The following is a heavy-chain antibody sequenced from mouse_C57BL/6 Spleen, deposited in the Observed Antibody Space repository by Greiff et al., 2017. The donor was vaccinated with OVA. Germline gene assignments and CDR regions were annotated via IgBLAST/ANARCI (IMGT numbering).Heavy chain of an antibody. CDR1: GFTFTDYY. D-gene: IGHD2-4*01. V-gene: IGHV7-3*01. Sequence: EVKVVVSGGGLVQPGGSLSLSCAASGFTFTDYYMSWVRQPPGKALEWLGFIRNKANGYTTEYSASVKGRFTISRDNSQSILYLQMNALRAEDSATYYCARYLFYDYDDYFDYWGQGTTLTVSS. CDR3: ARYLFYDYDDYFDY. J-gene: IGHJ2*01. CDR2: IRNKANGYTT.